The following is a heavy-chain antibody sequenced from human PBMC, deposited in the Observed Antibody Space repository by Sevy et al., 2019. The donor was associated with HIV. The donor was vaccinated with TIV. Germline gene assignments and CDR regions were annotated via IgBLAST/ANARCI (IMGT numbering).Heavy chain of an antibody. CDR3: AKVDYSSGALPSSISSYGMDV. J-gene: IGHJ6*02. D-gene: IGHD6-25*01. CDR2: ISYDGSNK. Sequence: GGSLRLSCAASGFTFSSYGMHWVRQAPGKGLEWVAVISYDGSNKYYADSVKGRFTISRDNSKNTLYLKMNSLRAEDTAVYYCAKVDYSSGALPSSISSYGMDVWGQGTTVTVSS. V-gene: IGHV3-30*18. CDR1: GFTFSSYG.